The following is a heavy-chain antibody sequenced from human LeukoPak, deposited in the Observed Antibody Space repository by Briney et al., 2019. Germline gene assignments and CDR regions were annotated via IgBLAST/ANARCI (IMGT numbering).Heavy chain of an antibody. V-gene: IGHV3-9*01. Sequence: GWSLRLSCAASGFTFDDYAMHWVRQAPGKGLEWVSGISWNSGSIGYADSVKGRFTISRDNAKNSLYLQMNSLRAEDTALYYCAKDRRFGGSGAFDIWGQGTMVTVSS. D-gene: IGHD3-10*01. CDR1: GFTFDDYA. CDR2: ISWNSGSI. J-gene: IGHJ3*02. CDR3: AKDRRFGGSGAFDI.